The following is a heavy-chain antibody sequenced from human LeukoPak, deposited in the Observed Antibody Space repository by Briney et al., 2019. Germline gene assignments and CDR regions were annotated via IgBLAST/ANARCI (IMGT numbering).Heavy chain of an antibody. CDR2: IYYMGGT. J-gene: IGHJ4*02. V-gene: IGHV4-59*01. Sequence: SETLSLTCTVPGGSISSYYWSWIRQPPGKGLEGIGDIYYMGGTNYNPSLKSRVTISVETSKSQFSLKLSSVTAADTAVYYCARVTGYMIEDYFDYWGQGTLVTVSS. D-gene: IGHD3-22*01. CDR3: ARVTGYMIEDYFDY. CDR1: GGSISSYY.